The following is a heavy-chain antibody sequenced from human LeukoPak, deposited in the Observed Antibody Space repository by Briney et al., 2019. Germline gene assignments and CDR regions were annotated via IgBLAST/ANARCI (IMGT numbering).Heavy chain of an antibody. J-gene: IGHJ4*02. D-gene: IGHD5-18*01. Sequence: GRSLRLSCAASGFTFSSYGMHWVRQAPGKGLEWVAVIWYDGSNKYYADSVKGRFTISRDNSKNTLYLQMNSLRAKDTAVYCCARRRGYSSLGGFDYWGQGTLVTVSS. CDR2: IWYDGSNK. CDR1: GFTFSSYG. V-gene: IGHV3-33*01. CDR3: ARRRGYSSLGGFDY.